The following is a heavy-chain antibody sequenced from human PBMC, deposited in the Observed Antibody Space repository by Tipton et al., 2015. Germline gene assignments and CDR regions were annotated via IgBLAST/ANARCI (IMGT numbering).Heavy chain of an antibody. D-gene: IGHD5-18*01. V-gene: IGHV4-31*03. CDR2: IYYSATT. Sequence: TLSLTCTVSGGSISSGSYYWSWIRQPAGKGLEWIGYIYYSATTYYNPSLKSRLTISLDRSKSHFSLQLSSVTAADTAVYYCARSGDTYFDYWGQGTLVTVSS. J-gene: IGHJ4*02. CDR1: GGSISSGSYY. CDR3: ARSGDTYFDY.